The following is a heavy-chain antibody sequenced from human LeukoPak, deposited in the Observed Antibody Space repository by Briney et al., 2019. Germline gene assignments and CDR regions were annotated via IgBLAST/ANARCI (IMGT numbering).Heavy chain of an antibody. V-gene: IGHV1-8*03. CDR1: GYTFTSYD. Sequence: ASVKVSCKASGYTFTSYDINWVRQATGQGLEWMGWMNPNSGNTGYAQKFQGRVTITRNTSISTAYMELSSLRSEDTAVYYCARAKNGGFWSGYYLMFYYMDVWGKGTTVTVSS. J-gene: IGHJ6*03. CDR3: ARAKNGGFWSGYYLMFYYMDV. D-gene: IGHD3-3*01. CDR2: MNPNSGNT.